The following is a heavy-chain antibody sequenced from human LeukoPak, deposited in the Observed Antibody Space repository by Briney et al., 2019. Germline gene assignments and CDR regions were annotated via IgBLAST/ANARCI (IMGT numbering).Heavy chain of an antibody. Sequence: GGSLRLSCAASGFTFSSYSMNWVRQAPGKGLEWVSSISSSSSYIYYADSVKGRFTISRDNAKNSLYLQMNSLRAEDTAVYYCARGRRPSIAALRDYYYYYMDVWGKGTTVTVSS. CDR3: ARGRRPSIAALRDYYYYYMDV. J-gene: IGHJ6*03. CDR1: GFTFSSYS. CDR2: ISSSSSYI. D-gene: IGHD6-6*01. V-gene: IGHV3-21*01.